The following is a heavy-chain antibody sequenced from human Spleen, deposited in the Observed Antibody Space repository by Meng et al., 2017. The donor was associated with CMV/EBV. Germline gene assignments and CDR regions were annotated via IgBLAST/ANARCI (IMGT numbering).Heavy chain of an antibody. CDR2: INPSGGST. D-gene: IGHD6-25*01. Sequence: ASVKVSCKASGGTFSSYAISWVRQAPGQGLEWMGIINPSGGSTSYAQKFQGRVTMTRDTSTSTVYMELSSLRSEDTAVYYCARAASPDYWGQGTLVTVSS. J-gene: IGHJ4*02. V-gene: IGHV1-46*01. CDR1: GGTFSSYA. CDR3: ARAASPDY.